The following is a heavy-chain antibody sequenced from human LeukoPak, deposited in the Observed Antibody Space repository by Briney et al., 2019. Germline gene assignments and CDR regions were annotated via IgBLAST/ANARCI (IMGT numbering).Heavy chain of an antibody. V-gene: IGHV4-61*02. J-gene: IGHJ4*02. CDR1: GGSISSGSYC. CDR3: ARDEEDGYNSGIDY. CDR2: IYTSGST. D-gene: IGHD5-24*01. Sequence: SETLSLTCTVSGGSISSGSYCWSWIRQPAGKGLEWIGRIYTSGSTNYNPSLKSRVTISVDTSKNQFSLKLSSVTAADTAVYYCARDEEDGYNSGIDYWGQGTLVTVSS.